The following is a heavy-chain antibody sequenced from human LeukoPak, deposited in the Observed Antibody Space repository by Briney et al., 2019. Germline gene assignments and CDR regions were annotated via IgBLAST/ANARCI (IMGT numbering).Heavy chain of an antibody. D-gene: IGHD3-3*01. CDR2: ISSSSSYI. J-gene: IGHJ4*02. V-gene: IGHV3-21*04. Sequence: GGSLRLSCAVSGFMFTTYGMHWVRQAPGKGLEWVSSISSSSSYIYYADSVKGRFTISRDNAKNSLYLQMNSLRAEDTAVYYCARAWNGEGFDYWGQGTLVTVSS. CDR3: ARAWNGEGFDY. CDR1: GFMFTTYG.